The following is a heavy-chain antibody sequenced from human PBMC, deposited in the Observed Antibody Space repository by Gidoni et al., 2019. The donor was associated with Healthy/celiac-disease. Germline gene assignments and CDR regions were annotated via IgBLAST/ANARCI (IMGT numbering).Heavy chain of an antibody. Sequence: EVQLVESGGGLVKPGGSLRLSCAASGFTFSSYSMNWVRQAPGKGPEWVSSISSSSSYLYYAASVTGRFTISRDNAKNSLYLQMNSLRAEDTAVYYCARGISCSGGSCYYGYWGQGTLVTVSS. D-gene: IGHD2-15*01. V-gene: IGHV3-21*01. CDR2: ISSSSSYL. J-gene: IGHJ4*02. CDR1: GFTFSSYS. CDR3: ARGISCSGGSCYYGY.